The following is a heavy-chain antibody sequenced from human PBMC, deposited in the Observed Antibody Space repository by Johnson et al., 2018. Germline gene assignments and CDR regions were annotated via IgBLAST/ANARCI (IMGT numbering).Heavy chain of an antibody. V-gene: IGHV3-7*04. J-gene: IGHJ1*01. Sequence: VQLVESGGGLVKPGGSLRLSCAASGFTFSDYYMSWIRQAPGKGLEWVANIKQDGSEKYYVDSVKGRFTISRDNAKNSLYLQMNSLRAEGTAVYYCARVRALLGSAAGPPHWGQGTLVTVSS. CDR1: GFTFSDYY. D-gene: IGHD6-19*01. CDR2: IKQDGSEK. CDR3: ARVRALLGSAAGPPH.